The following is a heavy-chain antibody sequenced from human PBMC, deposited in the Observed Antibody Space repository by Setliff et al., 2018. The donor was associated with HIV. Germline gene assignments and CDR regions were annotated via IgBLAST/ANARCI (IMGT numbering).Heavy chain of an antibody. Sequence: SETLSLTCTVSGGSMNANHWSWIRQSPGKGPEWIAYIHVSGSTYFNPSLSSRVTISVDTSKNQFSLKLSSVTAADTAVYYCARGPSINTIRARGYYMDVWAKGTTVTVSS. J-gene: IGHJ6*03. D-gene: IGHD3-10*01. CDR3: ARGPSINTIRARGYYMDV. CDR2: IHVSGST. V-gene: IGHV4-4*08. CDR1: GGSMNANH.